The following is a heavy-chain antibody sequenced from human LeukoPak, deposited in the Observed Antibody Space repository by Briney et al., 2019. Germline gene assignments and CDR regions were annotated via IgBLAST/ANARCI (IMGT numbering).Heavy chain of an antibody. Sequence: PGGSLRLSCAASGFTFSDYYMSWIRQAPGKGLEWVSYISSSSYTNYADSVKGRFTISRDNAKNSLYLQMNSLRAEDTAVYYCARAGYSSGEENWFDPWGQGTLVTVSS. CDR1: GFTFSDYY. CDR2: ISSSSYT. V-gene: IGHV3-11*06. D-gene: IGHD6-19*01. CDR3: ARAGYSSGEENWFDP. J-gene: IGHJ5*02.